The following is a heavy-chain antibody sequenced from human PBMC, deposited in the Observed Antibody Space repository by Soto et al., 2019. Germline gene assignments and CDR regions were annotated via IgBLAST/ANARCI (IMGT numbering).Heavy chain of an antibody. CDR3: YSSGYYLGFNFDY. D-gene: IGHD3-22*01. CDR1: GFTFSSYA. V-gene: IGHV3-64D*08. CDR2: ISSNGGST. J-gene: IGHJ4*02. Sequence: GGSLRLSCSASGFTFSSYAMHWVRQAPGKGLEYVSAISSNGGSTYYADSVKGRFTISRDNSKNTLYLQMSSLRAEDTAVYYCYSSGYYLGFNFDYWGQGTLVTVSS.